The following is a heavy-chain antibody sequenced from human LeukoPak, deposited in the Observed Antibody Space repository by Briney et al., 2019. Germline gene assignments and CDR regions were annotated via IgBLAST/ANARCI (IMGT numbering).Heavy chain of an antibody. Sequence: SQTLSLTCTVSGGSISSGSYYWSWIRQPAGKGLEWIGCIYTSGSTNYNPSLKGRVTISVDTSKNQFSLKLSSVTAADTAVYYCASIVVVPAAIDAFDIWGQGTMVTVSS. J-gene: IGHJ3*02. V-gene: IGHV4-61*02. CDR3: ASIVVVPAAIDAFDI. CDR2: IYTSGST. CDR1: GGSISSGSYY. D-gene: IGHD2-2*01.